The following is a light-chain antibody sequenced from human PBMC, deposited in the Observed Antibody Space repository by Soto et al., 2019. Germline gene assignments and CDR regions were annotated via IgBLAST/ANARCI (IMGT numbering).Light chain of an antibody. J-gene: IGKJ4*01. CDR2: DAS. CDR1: QSIVNY. Sequence: DVQLTQSPSTLSASVGDRVAITCQASQSIVNYLNWFQFRPGKAPQLLISDASHLEPGVPSRFSGERSRKDFTLIINDLQLDDFATYYCQRYEELPLTFGGGTRV. V-gene: IGKV1-33*01. CDR3: QRYEELPLT.